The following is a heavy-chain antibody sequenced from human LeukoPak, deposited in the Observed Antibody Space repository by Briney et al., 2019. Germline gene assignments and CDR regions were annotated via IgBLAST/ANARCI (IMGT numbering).Heavy chain of an antibody. Sequence: SDTLSLTCAVSGGSISSGGYSWSWIRQPPGKGLEWIGYIYHSGSTYYNPSLKSRVTISVDRSKNQFSLKLSSVTAADTAVYYCARGTTTVTTVDYWGQGTLVTVSS. D-gene: IGHD4-17*01. CDR2: IYHSGST. J-gene: IGHJ4*02. V-gene: IGHV4-30-2*01. CDR3: ARGTTTVTTVDY. CDR1: GGSISSGGYS.